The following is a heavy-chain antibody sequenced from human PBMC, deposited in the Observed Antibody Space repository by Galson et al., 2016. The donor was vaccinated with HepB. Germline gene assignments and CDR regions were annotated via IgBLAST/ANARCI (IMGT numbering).Heavy chain of an antibody. D-gene: IGHD2-2*01. CDR2: ISYHGSDI. CDR1: GFTFSNSA. V-gene: IGHV3-30-3*01. CDR3: ARDRFSSSSFIDF. Sequence: SLRLSCAASGFTFSNSAMHWVRQAPGKGLEWLAVISYHGSDIFYADSVKGRFTISRDNPKKTLFLQLNNLRSEDTAVYYCARDRFSSSSFIDFWGQGTLVTVSS. J-gene: IGHJ4*02.